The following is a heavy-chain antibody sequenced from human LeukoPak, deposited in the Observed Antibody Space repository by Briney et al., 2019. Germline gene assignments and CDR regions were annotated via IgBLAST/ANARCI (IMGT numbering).Heavy chain of an antibody. CDR3: AHRFLLSGYYGIFDY. CDR1: GFSLSTSGVG. V-gene: IGHV2-5*02. D-gene: IGHD3-3*01. J-gene: IGHJ4*02. Sequence: SGPTLVKPTQTLTLTCAFSGFSLSTSGVGVGWLRQPPGKALEWLALISWDDDKRYTPSLVGRLTITKDTSANQVVLTVTNMDPVDTATYYCAHRFLLSGYYGIFDYWGQGALVTVSS. CDR2: ISWDDDK.